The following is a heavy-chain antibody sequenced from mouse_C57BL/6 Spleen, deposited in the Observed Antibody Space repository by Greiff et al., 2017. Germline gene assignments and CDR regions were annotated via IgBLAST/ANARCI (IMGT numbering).Heavy chain of an antibody. CDR2: ISDGGSYT. CDR3: ARDDYDRRAFDY. J-gene: IGHJ2*01. Sequence: EVMLVESGGGLVKPGGSLKLSCAASGFTFSSYAMSWVRQTPEKRLEWVATISDGGSYTYYPDNVKGRFTISRDNAKNNLYLQMSHLKSEDTAMYYCARDDYDRRAFDYWGQVTTLTVSS. D-gene: IGHD2-4*01. CDR1: GFTFSSYA. V-gene: IGHV5-4*01.